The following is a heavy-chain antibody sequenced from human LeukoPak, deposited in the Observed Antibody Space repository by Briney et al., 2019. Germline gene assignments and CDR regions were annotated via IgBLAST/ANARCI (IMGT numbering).Heavy chain of an antibody. CDR3: AKALDYGDYAGEQYFDY. CDR2: ISGSGGST. CDR1: GFTFSSYA. J-gene: IGHJ4*02. V-gene: IGHV3-23*01. Sequence: TGGSLRLSCAASGFTFSSYAMSWVRQAPGKGLEWVSAISGSGGSTYYADSVKGRFTISRDNSKNTLYLQMNSLRAEDTAVYYCAKALDYGDYAGEQYFDYWGQGTLVTVSS. D-gene: IGHD4-17*01.